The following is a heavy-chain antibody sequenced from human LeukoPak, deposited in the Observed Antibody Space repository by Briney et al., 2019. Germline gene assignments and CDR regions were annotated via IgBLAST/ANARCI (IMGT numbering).Heavy chain of an antibody. Sequence: SETLSLTCAVYGGSFSGYYWSWIRQPPGKGLEWIGEINHSGSTNYNPSLKSRVTISVDTSKNQFSLKLSSVTAADTAVYYCARSAPLRFLEWLSSKSNWFDPWGQGTLVTVSS. CDR3: ARSAPLRFLEWLSSKSNWFDP. CDR2: INHSGST. D-gene: IGHD3-3*01. V-gene: IGHV4-34*01. CDR1: GGSFSGYY. J-gene: IGHJ5*02.